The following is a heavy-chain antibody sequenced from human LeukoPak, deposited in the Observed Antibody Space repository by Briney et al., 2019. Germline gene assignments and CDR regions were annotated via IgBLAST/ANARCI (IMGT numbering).Heavy chain of an antibody. J-gene: IGHJ5*02. CDR2: IYYSGST. CDR1: GDSIDSYY. D-gene: IGHD3-16*02. Sequence: SETLSLTCTVSGDSIDSYYWSWIRQPPGKGLEWIGYIYYSGSTNYNPSLKSRVTISVDTSKNQFSLKLSSVTAADTAVYYCARLPYDYVWGSYRPNWFDPWGQGTLVTVSS. CDR3: ARLPYDYVWGSYRPNWFDP. V-gene: IGHV4-59*01.